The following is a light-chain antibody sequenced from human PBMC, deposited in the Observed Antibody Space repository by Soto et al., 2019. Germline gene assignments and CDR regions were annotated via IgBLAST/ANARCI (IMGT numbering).Light chain of an antibody. J-gene: IGKJ1*01. CDR2: AVS. V-gene: IGKV3-20*01. CDR3: QQYGSSGT. Sequence: EIVLTQSPGTLSLSPGERATLSCRASQSVNNNLAWYQQKPGQAPRLLIHAVSTRATGIPDRFSGSGSGTDFTLTISRLEPEDFAVYYCQQYGSSGTFGQGTRWIT. CDR1: QSVNNN.